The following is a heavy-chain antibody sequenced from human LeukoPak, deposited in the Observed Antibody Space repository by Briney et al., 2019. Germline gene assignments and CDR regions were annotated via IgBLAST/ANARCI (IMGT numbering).Heavy chain of an antibody. D-gene: IGHD1-26*01. CDR3: ARDTYYTYTLPYYYYYGMDV. CDR2: INSGGSST. Sequence: PGGSLRLSCAASGFTFSSYWMHWVRQAPGKGLVWVSRINSGGSSTSYADSVKGRFTISRDNSKNTLYLQMNSLRAEDAAVYYCARDTYYTYTLPYYYYYGMDVWGQGTTVTVSS. CDR1: GFTFSSYW. V-gene: IGHV3-74*01. J-gene: IGHJ6*02.